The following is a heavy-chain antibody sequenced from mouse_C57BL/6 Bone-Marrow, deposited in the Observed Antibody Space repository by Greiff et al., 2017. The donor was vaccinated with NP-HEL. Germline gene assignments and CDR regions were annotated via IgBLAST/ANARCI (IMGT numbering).Heavy chain of an antibody. CDR1: EYEFPSHD. CDR2: INSDGGST. V-gene: IGHV5-2*01. D-gene: IGHD2-5*01. CDR3: ARRSNYSYYAMDY. Sequence: EVQGVESGGGLVQPGESLKLSCESDEYEFPSHDMSWVRKTPEKRLELVAAINSDGGSTYYPDTMERRFIISRDNTKTTLYLQMSSLRSEDTALYYCARRSNYSYYAMDYWGQGTSVTVSS. J-gene: IGHJ4*01.